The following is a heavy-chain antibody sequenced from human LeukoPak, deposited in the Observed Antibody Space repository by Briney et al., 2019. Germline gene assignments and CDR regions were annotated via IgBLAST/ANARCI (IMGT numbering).Heavy chain of an antibody. J-gene: IGHJ4*02. CDR1: GFTFRSYG. D-gene: IGHD4-23*01. CDR3: ARDGGPFDY. Sequence: PGTSLRLSCAASGFTFRSYGMHWVRQAPGKGLEWVAVIWKDGINKYYADSVKGRFTISRDNYKNTLDLQMNSLRAEDTAVYYCARDGGPFDYWGQGTLVTVSS. CDR2: IWKDGINK. V-gene: IGHV3-33*01.